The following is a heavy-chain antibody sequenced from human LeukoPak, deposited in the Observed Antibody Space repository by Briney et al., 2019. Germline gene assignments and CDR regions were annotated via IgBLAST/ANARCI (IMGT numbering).Heavy chain of an antibody. V-gene: IGHV3-48*04. CDR3: ARRGVLWFGELFYYGMDV. CDR1: GLTFRKYT. Sequence: PGGSLRLSCVASGLTFRKYTMNWVRQAPGKGLEWVSYISSSGSTIYYADSVKGRFTISRDNAKNSLYLQMNSLRAEDTAVYYCARRGVLWFGELFYYGMDVWGQGTTVTVSS. D-gene: IGHD3-10*01. J-gene: IGHJ6*02. CDR2: ISSSGSTI.